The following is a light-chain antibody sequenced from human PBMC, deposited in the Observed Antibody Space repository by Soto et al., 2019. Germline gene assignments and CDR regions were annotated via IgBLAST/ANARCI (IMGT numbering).Light chain of an antibody. CDR3: QLYGSSRWT. CDR2: GAS. CDR1: QTVGTTY. Sequence: VWSQSPGTLSLSPGERATLSCRASQTVGTTYLAWYQHKPGQAPRLLIYGASTRATGIPDRFSGSRSGTDFTLTISRLEPEDFAVYFCQLYGSSRWTFGQGTKVDIK. V-gene: IGKV3-20*01. J-gene: IGKJ1*01.